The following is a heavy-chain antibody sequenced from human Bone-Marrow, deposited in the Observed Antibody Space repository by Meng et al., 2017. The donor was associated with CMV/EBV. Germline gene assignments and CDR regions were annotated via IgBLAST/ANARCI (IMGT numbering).Heavy chain of an antibody. CDR3: ARQGVDTDLDY. J-gene: IGHJ4*01. Sequence: LRLSCPVPGGSISSRSYYWGWIRQPPGKGLEWFGSIYDRGSTYYNPSLKSRVTISVDTSKNQFSLKLSSVTAADTAVYYCARQGVDTDLDYWGQGTLVTVSS. V-gene: IGHV4-39*01. CDR1: GGSISSRSYY. CDR2: IYDRGST. D-gene: IGHD5-18*01.